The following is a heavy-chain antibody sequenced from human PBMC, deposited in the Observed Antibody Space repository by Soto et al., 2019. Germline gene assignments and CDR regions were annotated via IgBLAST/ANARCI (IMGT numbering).Heavy chain of an antibody. Sequence: EVQLVESGGGLVKPGGSLRLSCAASGFTFSNAWMSWVRQAPGKGLAWVGRIKSKTDGGTTDYAAPVKGRFTISRDDSKNTLYLQMNSLKTEDTAVYYCTTLGITMIVRPVYWGQGTLVTVSS. CDR1: GFTFSNAW. D-gene: IGHD3-22*01. CDR3: TTLGITMIVRPVY. V-gene: IGHV3-15*01. J-gene: IGHJ4*02. CDR2: IKSKTDGGTT.